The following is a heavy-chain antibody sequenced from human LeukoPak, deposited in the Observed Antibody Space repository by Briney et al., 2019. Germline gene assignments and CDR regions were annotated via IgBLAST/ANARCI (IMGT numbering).Heavy chain of an antibody. D-gene: IGHD4-17*01. CDR1: GFTFSSYA. J-gene: IGHJ3*02. CDR3: AKVDVDYGDYLGAFDI. V-gene: IGHV3-23*01. CDR2: ISGSGGST. Sequence: PGGSLRLSCAASGFTFSSYAMSWVRQAPGKGLEWVSAISGSGGSTYYADSVKGRFTISRDNSKNTLYLQMNSLRAEDTAVYYCAKVDVDYGDYLGAFDIWGQGTMVTVSS.